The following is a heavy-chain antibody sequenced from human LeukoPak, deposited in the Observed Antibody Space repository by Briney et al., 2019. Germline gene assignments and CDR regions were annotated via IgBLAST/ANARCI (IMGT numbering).Heavy chain of an antibody. CDR2: IRSKAYGGTT. CDR3: TTDPYYDILTGSSGYFDY. V-gene: IGHV3-49*03. Sequence: PGGSLRLSCTASGFTFGDYAMSWFRQAPGKGLEWVGFIRSKAYGGTTEYAASVKGRFTISRDDSKNTLYLQMNSLKTEDTAVYYCTTDPYYDILTGSSGYFDYWGQGTLVTVSS. D-gene: IGHD3-9*01. CDR1: GFTFGDYA. J-gene: IGHJ4*02.